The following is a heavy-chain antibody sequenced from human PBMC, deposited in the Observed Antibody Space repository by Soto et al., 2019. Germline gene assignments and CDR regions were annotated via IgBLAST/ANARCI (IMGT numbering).Heavy chain of an antibody. J-gene: IGHJ3*02. Sequence: GASVKVSCKASGGTFSSYAISWVRQAPGQGLEWMGGIIPIFGTANYAQKFQGRVTITADESTGTAYMELSSLRSEDTAVYYCARDRTSITMIVVVIPPGAFDIWGQGTMVTVSS. CDR2: IIPIFGTA. CDR1: GGTFSSYA. CDR3: ARDRTSITMIVVVIPPGAFDI. V-gene: IGHV1-69*13. D-gene: IGHD3-22*01.